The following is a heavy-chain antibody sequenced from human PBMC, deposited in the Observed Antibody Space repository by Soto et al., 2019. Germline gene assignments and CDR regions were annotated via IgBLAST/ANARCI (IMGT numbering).Heavy chain of an antibody. CDR1: EVTSIRWA. CDR3: AKRSPKVTPRHGFDI. J-gene: IGHJ3*02. CDR2: ISGSGGST. V-gene: IGHV3-23*01. D-gene: IGHD5-18*01. Sequence: RDPCGVGEVTSIRWAMSRFSQDPGKGLEWVSTISGSGGSTYYADSVKGRFTISRDNSKNTLYLQMNSLRAEDTAVYYFAKRSPKVTPRHGFDISGQGTIVSVPS.